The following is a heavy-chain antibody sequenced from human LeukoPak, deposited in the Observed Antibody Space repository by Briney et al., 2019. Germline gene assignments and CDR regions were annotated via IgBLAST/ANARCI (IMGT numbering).Heavy chain of an antibody. CDR2: IYYSGST. Sequence: GSLRLSCAASGFTFSSYEMNWVRQPPGKGLEWIGSIYYSGSTDYNPSLKSRVSISIDTSKNQFSLKLSSVTAADTALYYCAKHYMGSYYNHGLDYWGQGTLVTVSS. J-gene: IGHJ4*02. V-gene: IGHV4-39*01. CDR1: GFTFSSYE. D-gene: IGHD3-10*01. CDR3: AKHYMGSYYNHGLDY.